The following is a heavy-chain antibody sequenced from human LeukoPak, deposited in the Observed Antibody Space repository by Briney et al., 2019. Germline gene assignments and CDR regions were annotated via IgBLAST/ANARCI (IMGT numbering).Heavy chain of an antibody. D-gene: IGHD6-19*01. J-gene: IGHJ1*01. CDR2: IYYSGNT. CDR3: ARSLDRSGWYFGVN. CDR1: GASISNYY. Sequence: SETLSLTCSVSGASISNYYWSWIRQPPGKGLEWIGYIYYSGNTNYNPPLKSRVTLSIDTSKNQFSLRLTSVTAADTAVYYCARSLDRSGWYFGVNWGQGTLVTVSS. V-gene: IGHV4-59*01.